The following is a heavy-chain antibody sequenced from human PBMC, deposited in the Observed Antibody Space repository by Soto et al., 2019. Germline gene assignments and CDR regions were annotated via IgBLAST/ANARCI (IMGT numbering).Heavy chain of an antibody. CDR2: INPILRLS. V-gene: IGHV1-69*02. CDR1: GDTFTFYS. D-gene: IGHD3-10*01. J-gene: IGHJ4*02. CDR3: ASSYGSGYRAFDY. Sequence: QVQLVQSGAEVKKPGSSVRVSCKASGDTFTFYSINWVRQAPGLGLEWMGRINPILRLSNYEQRFQGRVTMTADKSTSTAYMERSSLSSEDTAMYYWASSYGSGYRAFDYWGQGALVTVSS.